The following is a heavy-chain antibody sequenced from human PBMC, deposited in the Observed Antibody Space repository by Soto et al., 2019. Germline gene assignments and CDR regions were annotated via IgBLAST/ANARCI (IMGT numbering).Heavy chain of an antibody. J-gene: IGHJ5*02. V-gene: IGHV1-18*01. CDR3: ARVVPGAEAWFGP. CDR1: GYTFSNYG. CDR2: ISLYSDGT. Sequence: QVQLLQSGGEVKRPGASVKVSCKTSGYTFSNYGITWVRQAPGQPLEWLGWISLYSDGTNYSQKFQGRVYMTTDTSTTTDYMELRSLRSDGTAVYYCARVVPGAEAWFGPWGQGTLVTVSS. D-gene: IGHD2-2*01.